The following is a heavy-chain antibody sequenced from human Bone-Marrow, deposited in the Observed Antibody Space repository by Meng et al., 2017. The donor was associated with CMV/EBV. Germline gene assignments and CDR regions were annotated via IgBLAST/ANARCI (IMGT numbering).Heavy chain of an antibody. CDR2: IYPGDSDT. CDR3: ARQVKTGGSFDI. J-gene: IGHJ3*02. Sequence: GESLKISWKGSGYSFISYWIGWVRQMPGKGLEWMGIIYPGDSDTTYSPSFQGHVTISADKSISTAYLQWNSLTASDTAIYYCARQVKTGGSFDIWGQGTMVTVSS. CDR1: GYSFISYW. V-gene: IGHV5-51*01.